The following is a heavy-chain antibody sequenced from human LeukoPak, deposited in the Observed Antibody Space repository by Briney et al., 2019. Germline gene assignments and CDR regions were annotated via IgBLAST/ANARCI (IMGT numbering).Heavy chain of an antibody. CDR1: GGSISSGSYY. D-gene: IGHD3-10*01. V-gene: IGHV4-61*01. J-gene: IGHJ5*02. Sequence: SETLSLTCTVSGGSISSGSYYWSWIRQPPGKGLEWIGYLYYSGSTNYNPSLKSRVTISVDTSKNQFSLKLSSVTAADTAVYCCARDEDSAYGSGSYLSWGQGTLVTVSS. CDR2: LYYSGST. CDR3: ARDEDSAYGSGSYLS.